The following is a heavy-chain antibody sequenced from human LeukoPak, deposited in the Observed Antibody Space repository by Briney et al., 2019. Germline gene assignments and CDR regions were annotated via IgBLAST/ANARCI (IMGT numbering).Heavy chain of an antibody. CDR1: GYTFTSYA. J-gene: IGHJ4*02. V-gene: IGHV1-3*01. CDR2: INAGNGNT. CDR3: ARADYYSDWLQFDY. D-gene: IGHD3-9*01. Sequence: ASVTVSCKASGYTFTSYAMHWVRQAPGQRLEWMGWINAGNGNTKYSHKFQGRVTITRDTSASTAYMELSSLRSEDTAVYYCARADYYSDWLQFDYWGQGTLVTVSS.